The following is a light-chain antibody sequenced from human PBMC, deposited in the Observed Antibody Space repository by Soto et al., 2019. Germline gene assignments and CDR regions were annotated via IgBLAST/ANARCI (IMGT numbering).Light chain of an antibody. CDR1: SSDVGGYNY. Sequence: QSALTQPASVSGSPGQSITISCTGTSSDVGGYNYVSWYQQHPGKAPKLMMYEVSNRPSEVSNRFSGSKSGNKASLTISGLQAEDEGNCYCCSYTSGSTLVVFGGGIQVTVL. CDR3: CSYTSGSTLVV. J-gene: IGLJ2*01. CDR2: EVS. V-gene: IGLV2-14*01.